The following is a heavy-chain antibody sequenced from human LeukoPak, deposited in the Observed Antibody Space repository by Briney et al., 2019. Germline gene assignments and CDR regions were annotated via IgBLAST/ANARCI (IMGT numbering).Heavy chain of an antibody. D-gene: IGHD6-19*01. Sequence: PSETLSLTCTVSGGSVSSTTYYWDWIRQPPGKGLEWIGSIYHSGSTYYNPSLKSRVTISVDTSKNQFSLKLSSVTAADTAVYYCARDSSGWYVAWGQGTLVTVSS. CDR2: IYHSGST. CDR3: ARDSSGWYVA. CDR1: GGSVSSTTYY. J-gene: IGHJ5*02. V-gene: IGHV4-39*07.